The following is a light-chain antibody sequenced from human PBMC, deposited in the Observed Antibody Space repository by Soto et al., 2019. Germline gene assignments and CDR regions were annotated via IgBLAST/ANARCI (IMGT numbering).Light chain of an antibody. J-gene: IGLJ1*01. CDR3: SSYAGSNNFV. Sequence: QSVLTQPPSASGSPGQSVTISCTGTSSDVGGYYYVSWYQQYPGKAPKLMISEVSKRPSGVPDRFSGSKSGNTASLTVSGLQAEDEADYYCSSYAGSNNFVFGTGTKLTVL. CDR1: SSDVGGYYY. CDR2: EVS. V-gene: IGLV2-8*01.